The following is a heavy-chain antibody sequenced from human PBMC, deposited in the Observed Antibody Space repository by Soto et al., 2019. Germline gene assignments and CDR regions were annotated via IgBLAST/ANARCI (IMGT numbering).Heavy chain of an antibody. Sequence: GGSLRLSCVASGFSFSNYWMHWVRQAPGEGLMWVARVDNGSGGTFYADSVRGRFTISRDNTNNNLYLQMNNLRVEDTAIYYCARDFPHNWFDPWGQGTLVTVSS. J-gene: IGHJ5*02. V-gene: IGHV3-74*01. CDR2: VDNGSGGT. CDR1: GFSFSNYW. CDR3: ARDFPHNWFDP.